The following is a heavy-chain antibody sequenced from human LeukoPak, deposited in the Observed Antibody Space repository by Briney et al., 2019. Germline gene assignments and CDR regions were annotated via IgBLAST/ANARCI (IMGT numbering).Heavy chain of an antibody. CDR1: GYTFTSYG. CDR2: ISAYNGNT. CDR3: ARSDMGDYGDYYGMDV. J-gene: IGHJ6*02. Sequence: ASVEVSCKASGYTFTSYGISWVRQAPGQGLEWMGWISAYNGNTNYAQKLQGRVTMTTDTSTSTAYMELRSLRSDDTAVYYCARSDMGDYGDYYGMDVWGQGTTVTVSS. V-gene: IGHV1-18*01. D-gene: IGHD4-17*01.